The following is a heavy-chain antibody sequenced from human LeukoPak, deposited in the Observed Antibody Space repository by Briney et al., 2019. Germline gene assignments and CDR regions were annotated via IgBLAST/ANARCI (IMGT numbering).Heavy chain of an antibody. V-gene: IGHV4-59*01. J-gene: IGHJ4*02. CDR3: ARSEEYGDSP. Sequence: PSETLSLTCTVSGGSISSYYWSWIRQPPGKGLEWIGYIYHSGSTNYNPSLKSRVTISADTSKNQFSLKLSSVTAADTAVYYCARSEEYGDSPWSQGILVTVSS. D-gene: IGHD4-17*01. CDR1: GGSISSYY. CDR2: IYHSGST.